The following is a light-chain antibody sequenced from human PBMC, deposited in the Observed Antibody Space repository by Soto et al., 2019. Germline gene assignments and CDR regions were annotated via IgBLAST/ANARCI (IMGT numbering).Light chain of an antibody. J-gene: IGKJ1*01. CDR3: QQYGSSGT. Sequence: IVMAHSPATLSVSPGGRSRLSCRASQSVSSNLAWYQQKPGQAPRLLIYGASNRATGIPDRFSGSGSGTDFTLTISRLEPEDFAVYYCQQYGSSGTFGQGTKVDIK. CDR1: QSVSSN. V-gene: IGKV3-20*01. CDR2: GAS.